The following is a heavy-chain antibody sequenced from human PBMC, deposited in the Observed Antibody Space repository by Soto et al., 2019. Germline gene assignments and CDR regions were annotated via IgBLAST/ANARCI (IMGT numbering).Heavy chain of an antibody. CDR1: GFTFTSYA. Sequence: GGSLRLSCAASGFTFTSYAMHWVRQAPGKGLEWVAVISYDGSNKYYAGSVKGRFTISRDNSKNTLYLQMNSLRAEDTAVYYCARDGRITMIVVVIPHWFDLWGQGILVTVSS. J-gene: IGHJ5*02. D-gene: IGHD3-22*01. V-gene: IGHV3-30-3*01. CDR3: ARDGRITMIVVVIPHWFDL. CDR2: ISYDGSNK.